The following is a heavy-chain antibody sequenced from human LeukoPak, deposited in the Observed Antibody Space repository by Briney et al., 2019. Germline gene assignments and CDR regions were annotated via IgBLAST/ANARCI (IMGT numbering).Heavy chain of an antibody. CDR1: GGSISSGGYY. CDR2: IYYSGST. V-gene: IGHV4-31*03. CDR3: ARLYSNYVDY. Sequence: PSQALSHTCTVSGGSISSGGYYWSWIRQHPGKGLEWIGYIYYSGSTYYNPSLKSRVTISVDTSKNQFSLKLSSVTAADTAVYYCARLYSNYVDYWGQGTLVTVSS. J-gene: IGHJ4*02. D-gene: IGHD4-4*01.